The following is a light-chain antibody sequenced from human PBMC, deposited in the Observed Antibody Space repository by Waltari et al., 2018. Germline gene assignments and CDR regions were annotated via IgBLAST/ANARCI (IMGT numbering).Light chain of an antibody. J-gene: IGKJ1*01. Sequence: EIVVTQTPLSLSVTPGQPASISCKSSQSLLDGNGKNYLFWYVQKPGQSPQLLIYETSSRFSGVSDKFSGSGSVTDFTLKISRVEAEDVGIYYCMQGKNLRAFGQGTKVEI. CDR1: QSLLDGNGKNY. V-gene: IGKV2-29*03. CDR2: ETS. CDR3: MQGKNLRA.